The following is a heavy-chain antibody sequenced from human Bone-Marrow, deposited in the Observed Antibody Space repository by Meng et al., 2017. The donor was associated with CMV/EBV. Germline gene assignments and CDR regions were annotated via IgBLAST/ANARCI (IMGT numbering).Heavy chain of an antibody. CDR1: SITTAGYY. CDR2: IYYAEST. CDR3: ASLVVPAAIRGDDWFPP. J-gene: IGHJ5*02. Sequence: SITTAGYYCSWFRQPPVTHLHWIVYIYYAESTYYNPSLKSPVTISVDTSKNPFSLKLSSVTAADTAVYYCASLVVPAAIRGDDWFPPWGQGTLVTVSS. D-gene: IGHD2-2*02. V-gene: IGHV4-30-4*08.